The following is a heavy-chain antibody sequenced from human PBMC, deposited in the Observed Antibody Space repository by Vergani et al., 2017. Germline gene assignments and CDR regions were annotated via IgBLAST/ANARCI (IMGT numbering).Heavy chain of an antibody. D-gene: IGHD1-26*01. Sequence: QVQLQESGPGLVKPSQTLSLTCTVSGGSISSGGYYWSWIRQHPGKGLEWIGYIYYSGSTYYNPSLKSRVTISVDTSKNQFSLKLSSVTAADTAVYYCARVWELAGHIQIDYWGQGTLVTVSS. V-gene: IGHV4-31*03. CDR1: GGSISSGGYY. CDR3: ARVWELAGHIQIDY. CDR2: IYYSGST. J-gene: IGHJ4*02.